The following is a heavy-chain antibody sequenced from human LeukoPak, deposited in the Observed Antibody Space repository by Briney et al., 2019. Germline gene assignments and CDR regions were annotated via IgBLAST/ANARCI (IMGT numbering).Heavy chain of an antibody. CDR3: ARAVVVPAAMRRGITTVTSPYYYYMDV. J-gene: IGHJ6*03. CDR1: GFIFTSSG. D-gene: IGHD2-2*01. V-gene: IGHV3-23*01. CDR2: MTGSGGNT. Sequence: GGTLTLSCAASGFIFTSSGVSWVRQAPGGGLEWVSGMTGSGGNTYDADSVKGRYTISRDNAQNSLYLQMNSLTAEHTAVYYCARAVVVPAAMRRGITTVTSPYYYYMDVWGKGTTVTVSS.